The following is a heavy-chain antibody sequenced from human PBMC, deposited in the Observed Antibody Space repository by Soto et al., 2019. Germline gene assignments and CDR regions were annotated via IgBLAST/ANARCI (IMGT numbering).Heavy chain of an antibody. CDR1: GFTFSSYW. V-gene: IGHV3-7*05. CDR3: ASHGYGRGWWKFDP. D-gene: IGHD6-19*01. Sequence: PGGSLRLSCAASGFTFSSYWMSWVRQAPGKGLEWVANIKQDGSEKYYVDSVKGRFTISRDNAKNSLYLQMNSLRAEDTAVYYCASHGYGRGWWKFDPWGQGTLVTVSS. CDR2: IKQDGSEK. J-gene: IGHJ5*02.